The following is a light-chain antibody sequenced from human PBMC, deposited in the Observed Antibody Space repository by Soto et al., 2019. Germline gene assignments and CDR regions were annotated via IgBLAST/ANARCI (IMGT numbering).Light chain of an antibody. V-gene: IGLV2-14*01. CDR3: SSYTISTTV. CDR1: SSGAADYNY. Sequence: QSVLTQPASVYGSPGQSVTISCSGISSGAADYNYVSWYQQHPGKAPKLMISDVSNRPSGISDRFSGSKSGNTASLTISGLQAEDEADYYCSSYTISTTVFGTGTKVTVL. J-gene: IGLJ1*01. CDR2: DVS.